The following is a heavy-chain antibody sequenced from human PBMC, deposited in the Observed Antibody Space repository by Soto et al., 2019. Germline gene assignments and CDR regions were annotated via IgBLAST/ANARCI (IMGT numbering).Heavy chain of an antibody. J-gene: IGHJ6*02. V-gene: IGHV3-23*01. Sequence: GGSLRLSCVASGFTFSSYAMSWVRQAPGKGLEWVSAISGSGGSTYYADSVKGRFTISRDNSKNTLYLQMNSLRAEDTAVYYCAKDRGVVVPAATLDYYGMDVWGQGTTVTVSS. CDR2: ISGSGGST. CDR1: GFTFSSYA. CDR3: AKDRGVVVPAATLDYYGMDV. D-gene: IGHD2-2*01.